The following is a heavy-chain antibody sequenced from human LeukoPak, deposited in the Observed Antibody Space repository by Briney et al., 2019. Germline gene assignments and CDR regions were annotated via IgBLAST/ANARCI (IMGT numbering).Heavy chain of an antibody. CDR1: GFTFSSYA. Sequence: GGSLRLSCAASGFTFSSYAMHWVRQAPGKGLEWVAVISYDGSNKYYADSVKGRFTISRDNSKNTLYLQMNSLRAEDTAVYYCARDRVVDYWGQGTLVTVS. CDR3: ARDRVVDY. J-gene: IGHJ4*02. V-gene: IGHV3-30*04. CDR2: ISYDGSNK.